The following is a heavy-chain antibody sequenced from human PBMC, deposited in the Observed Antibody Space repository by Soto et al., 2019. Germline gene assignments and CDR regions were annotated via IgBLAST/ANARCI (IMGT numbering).Heavy chain of an antibody. CDR1: GYSFTSYW. J-gene: IGHJ5*02. D-gene: IGHD3-22*01. CDR2: IYPGDSDT. Sequence: GESLKISCKGSGYSFTSYWIGWVRQMPGKGPEWMGIIYPGDSDTRYSPSFQGQVTISADKSISTAYLQWSSLKASDTAMYYCARLGQYDSSGYFWFDPWGQGNRVPVS. CDR3: ARLGQYDSSGYFWFDP. V-gene: IGHV5-51*01.